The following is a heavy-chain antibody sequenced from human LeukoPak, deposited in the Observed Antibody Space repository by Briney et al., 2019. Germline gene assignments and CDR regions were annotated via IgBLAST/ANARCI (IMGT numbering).Heavy chain of an antibody. CDR1: GGSISSYY. D-gene: IGHD5-24*01. CDR3: ARGRRDGYNSGAFWAFDI. J-gene: IGHJ3*02. CDR2: IYYSGST. Sequence: SETLSLTCTVSGGSISSYYWSWNRQPPGKGLEWIGYIYYSGSTNYNPSLKSRVTISVDTSKNQFSLKLSSVTAADTAVYYCARGRRDGYNSGAFWAFDIWGQGTMVTVSS. V-gene: IGHV4-59*01.